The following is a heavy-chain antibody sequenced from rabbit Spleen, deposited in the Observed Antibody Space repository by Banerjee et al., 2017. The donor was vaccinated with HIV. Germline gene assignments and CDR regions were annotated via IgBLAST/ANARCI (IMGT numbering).Heavy chain of an antibody. D-gene: IGHD2-1*01. CDR2: IDGGST. CDR1: GFSFSSSYY. J-gene: IGHJ3*01. Sequence: QEQLVESGGGLVQPEGSLTLTCTASGFSFSSSYYMYWVRQAPGKGLEWIALIDGGSTYYASWAKGRFTISKTSSTTVDLKMTSLTAADTATYFCARQTIKDGRLDLWGPGTLVTVS. CDR3: ARQTIKDGRLDL. V-gene: IGHV1S45*01.